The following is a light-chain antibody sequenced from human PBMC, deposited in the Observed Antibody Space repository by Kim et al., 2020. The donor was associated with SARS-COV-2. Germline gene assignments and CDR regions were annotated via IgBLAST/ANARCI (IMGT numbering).Light chain of an antibody. CDR1: TSDVGGYNY. Sequence: QSITLSCTGTTSDVGGYNYVSWYQQHPGRAPKLMIFAVSRRPSGVSDRFSGSKSGDVASLTISGLQAEDEADYYCGSYRKSSIPYVFGTGTKVTVL. V-gene: IGLV2-14*03. CDR3: GSYRKSSIPYV. CDR2: AVS. J-gene: IGLJ1*01.